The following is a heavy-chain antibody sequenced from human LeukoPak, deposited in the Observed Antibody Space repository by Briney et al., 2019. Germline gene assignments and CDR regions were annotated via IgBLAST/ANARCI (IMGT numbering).Heavy chain of an antibody. CDR3: ASRWSEYSSGYDY. Sequence: SVKVSCKASGGTLSSYAISWVRQAPGQGLEWMGGIIPIFGTANYAQKFQGRVTITTDESTSTAYMELSSLRSEDTAVYYCASRWSEYSSGYDYWGQGTLVTVSS. D-gene: IGHD6-25*01. J-gene: IGHJ4*02. CDR2: IIPIFGTA. V-gene: IGHV1-69*05. CDR1: GGTLSSYA.